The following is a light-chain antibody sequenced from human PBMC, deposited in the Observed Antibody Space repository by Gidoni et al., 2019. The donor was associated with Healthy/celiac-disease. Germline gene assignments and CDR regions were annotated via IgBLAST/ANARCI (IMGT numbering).Light chain of an antibody. CDR2: GAS. Sequence: EIVLTQSPGTLSLSPGERATLSCRSSQSVSSSYLAWYQQKPGQAPRLLIYGASSRATGIPDRFSCSGSGTDFTLTISRLEPEDFAVYYCQQYGSSPLITFGQXTQLEIK. CDR1: QSVSSSY. J-gene: IGKJ5*01. V-gene: IGKV3-20*01. CDR3: QQYGSSPLIT.